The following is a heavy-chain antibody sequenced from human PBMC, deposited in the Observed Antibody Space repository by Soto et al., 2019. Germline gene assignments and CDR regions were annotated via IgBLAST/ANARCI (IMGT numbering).Heavy chain of an antibody. D-gene: IGHD2-15*01. CDR1: GFSFSGYG. Sequence: GWSLRLSCAASGFSFSGYGMHWVRQAPGKGLEWAAVISYDGSNKYYADSVKGRFTISRDNSKKTLYLQMNSLRAEDTAVYYRSKATNRSRAGSCYYDYWRQGTLVTVS. CDR3: SKATNRSRAGSCYYDY. CDR2: ISYDGSNK. J-gene: IGHJ4*02. V-gene: IGHV3-30*18.